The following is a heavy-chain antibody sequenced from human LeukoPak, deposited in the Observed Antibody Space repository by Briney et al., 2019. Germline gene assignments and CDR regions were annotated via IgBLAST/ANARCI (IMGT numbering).Heavy chain of an antibody. Sequence: SVKVSCKASVGTFSSYAISWVRQAPGQGLEWMGRIIPILGIAHYAQKFQGRVTITPDKTTSTAYMELSSLRSEDTPVYYCARGAWQTSYYYYGMDVWGQGTTVTVSS. CDR3: ARGAWQTSYYYYGMDV. J-gene: IGHJ6*02. CDR2: IIPILGIA. V-gene: IGHV1-69*04. CDR1: VGTFSSYA.